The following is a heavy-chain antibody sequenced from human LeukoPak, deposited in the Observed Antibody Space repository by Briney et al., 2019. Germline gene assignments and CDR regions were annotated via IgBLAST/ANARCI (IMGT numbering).Heavy chain of an antibody. J-gene: IGHJ4*02. D-gene: IGHD5-24*01. Sequence: PSETLSLTCTVSGGSISSSSYYWGWIRQPPGKGLEWIGSIYYSGSTYYNPSLKSRVTISVDTSKNQFSLKLSSVTAADTAVYYCARARRDGYNFQNFDYWGQGTLVTVSS. V-gene: IGHV4-39*07. CDR2: IYYSGST. CDR3: ARARRDGYNFQNFDY. CDR1: GGSISSSSYY.